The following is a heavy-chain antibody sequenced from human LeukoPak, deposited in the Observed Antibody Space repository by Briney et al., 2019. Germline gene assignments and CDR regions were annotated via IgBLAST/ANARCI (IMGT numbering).Heavy chain of an antibody. Sequence: PSETLSLTCAVYGGSFSGYYWSWIRQPPGKGLEWIGEINHSGSTNYNPSLKSRVTISVDTSKNQFSLKLSSVTAADTAVHYCARGSPANDYGDYGNWFDPWGQGTLVTVSS. J-gene: IGHJ5*02. V-gene: IGHV4-34*01. D-gene: IGHD4-17*01. CDR1: GGSFSGYY. CDR2: INHSGST. CDR3: ARGSPANDYGDYGNWFDP.